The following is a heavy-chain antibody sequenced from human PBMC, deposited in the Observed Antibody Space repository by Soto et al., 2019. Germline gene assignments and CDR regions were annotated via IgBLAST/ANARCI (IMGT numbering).Heavy chain of an antibody. Sequence: PGGSLRLSCAASGFTFSSYAMHWVRQAPGKGLEWVAVISYDGSNKYYADSVKGRFTISRDNSKNTLYLQMNSLRDEDTAVYYCAREGWLQSNPFDYWGQGTLVTVSS. V-gene: IGHV3-30-3*01. CDR1: GFTFSSYA. CDR3: AREGWLQSNPFDY. J-gene: IGHJ4*02. CDR2: ISYDGSNK. D-gene: IGHD5-12*01.